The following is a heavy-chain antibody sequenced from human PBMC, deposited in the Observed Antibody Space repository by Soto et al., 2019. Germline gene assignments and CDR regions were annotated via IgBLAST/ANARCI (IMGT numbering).Heavy chain of an antibody. CDR1: GGSISSSNW. J-gene: IGHJ4*02. CDR2: IYYSGST. D-gene: IGHD4-17*01. V-gene: IGHV4-4*02. CDR3: AGTESTGVTDYETDY. Sequence: SETLSLTCAVSGGSISSSNWWSWVRQPPGKGLEWIGYIYYSGSTNYNPSLKSQVTISVDTSKNQFSLKLSSVTAADTAVYYCAGTESTGVTDYETDYWGQGTLVTVSS.